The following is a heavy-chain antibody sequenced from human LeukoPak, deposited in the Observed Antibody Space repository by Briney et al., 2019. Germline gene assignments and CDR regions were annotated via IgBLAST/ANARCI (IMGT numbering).Heavy chain of an antibody. CDR2: TSSDGRNK. Sequence: HTGGSLRLSCSASGFIFDTYAMHWVRQAPGKGLEWVAITSSDGRNKYHIESVKGRFTISRDNSKNTVYLQMNSLRAEDTAVYYCAKDDYYGSGSSYYGMDVWGQGTTVTVSS. D-gene: IGHD3-10*01. V-gene: IGHV3-30*18. J-gene: IGHJ6*02. CDR3: AKDDYYGSGSSYYGMDV. CDR1: GFIFDTYA.